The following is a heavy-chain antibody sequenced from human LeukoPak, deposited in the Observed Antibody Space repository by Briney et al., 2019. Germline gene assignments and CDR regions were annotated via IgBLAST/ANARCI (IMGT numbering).Heavy chain of an antibody. V-gene: IGHV4-4*09. CDR2: IYRGETT. Sequence: WIRQPPGKGVEWVGYIYRGETTNYNPSLKSRVTLSVDTSKTQISLKLNSVTAADTAVYYCATHWPEATKTYSYWFDPWGQGTLVTVSS. D-gene: IGHD1/OR15-1a*01. CDR3: ATHWPEATKTYSYWFDP. J-gene: IGHJ5*02.